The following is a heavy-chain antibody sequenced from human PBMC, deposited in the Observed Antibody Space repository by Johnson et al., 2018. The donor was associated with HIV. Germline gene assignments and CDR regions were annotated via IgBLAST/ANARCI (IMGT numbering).Heavy chain of an antibody. V-gene: IGHV3-15*01. J-gene: IGHJ3*02. CDR2: IKSKTDGGTP. CDR3: ARYGYRPEAAFDI. CDR1: EFTFSNAW. D-gene: IGHD5-18*01. Sequence: VQLVESGGGLVKPGGSLRLSCPSSEFTFSNAWMSWVRQAPGKGLEWVGRIKSKTDGGTPDTAAPVKGIFTISRDDSKNTLYLQMNSLRAEDTAVYYCARYGYRPEAAFDIWGQGTMVTVSS.